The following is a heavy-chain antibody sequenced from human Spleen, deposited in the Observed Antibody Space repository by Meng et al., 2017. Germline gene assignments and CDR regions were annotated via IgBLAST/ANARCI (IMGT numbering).Heavy chain of an antibody. CDR1: GFTFSSYA. V-gene: IGHV3-23*01. J-gene: IGHJ4*02. CDR3: AKTKNLRYSSGWSLDY. Sequence: GESLKISCAASGFTFSSYAMSWVRQAPGKGLEWVSAITGSGATTYYADSVKGRFTISRDNSKNTLYLQMNSLRAEDTAVYYCAKTKNLRYSSGWSLDYWGQGTLVTVSS. D-gene: IGHD6-19*01. CDR2: ITGSGATT.